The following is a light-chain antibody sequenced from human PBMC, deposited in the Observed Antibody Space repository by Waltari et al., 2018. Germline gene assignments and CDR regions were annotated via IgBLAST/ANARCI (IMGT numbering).Light chain of an antibody. J-gene: IGLJ2*01. CDR2: VNSDGGH. CDR1: SVHATYA. CDR3: QSWDTETVV. V-gene: IGLV4-69*01. Sequence: QLVVTQSPSASASLGASVKLTCTLSSVHATYAIAWHTQQSEQRPRFLMRVNSDGGHTKGDGIPDRFSGSSSGAERYLTISSLQSEDEAEYYCQSWDTETVVFGGGTKVTVL.